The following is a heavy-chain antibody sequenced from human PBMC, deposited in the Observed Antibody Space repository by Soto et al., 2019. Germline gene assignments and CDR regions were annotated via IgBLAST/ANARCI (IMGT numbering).Heavy chain of an antibody. J-gene: IGHJ6*02. D-gene: IGHD2-2*01. CDR1: GFTFSSYG. Sequence: GGSLRLSCAASGFTFSSYGMHWVRQAPGKGLEWVAVISYDGSNKYYADSVKGRFTISRDNSQNTLYLQMNSLRAEDTAVYYCAKDEWEVVPAAPRPWDYYYYGMDVWGQGTTVTVSS. CDR3: AKDEWEVVPAAPRPWDYYYYGMDV. V-gene: IGHV3-30*18. CDR2: ISYDGSNK.